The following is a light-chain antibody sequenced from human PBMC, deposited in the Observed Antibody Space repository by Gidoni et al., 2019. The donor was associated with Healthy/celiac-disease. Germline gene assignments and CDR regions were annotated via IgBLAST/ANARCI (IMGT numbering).Light chain of an antibody. CDR2: EVS. V-gene: IGLV2-14*01. Sequence: QSALTQPASVSGSPGQSITIPCTGTSSDVGVYNYVSWYQPHPGKAPKLMIYEVSNRPSGVPDRFSGSKSGNTASLTISGLQAEDEADYYCSSYTSSSTLVFGGGTKLTVL. CDR3: SSYTSSSTLV. J-gene: IGLJ2*01. CDR1: SSDVGVYNY.